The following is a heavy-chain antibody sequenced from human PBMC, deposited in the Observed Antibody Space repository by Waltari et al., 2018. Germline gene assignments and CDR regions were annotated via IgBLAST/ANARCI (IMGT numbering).Heavy chain of an antibody. CDR2: IYPGDSDT. CDR1: GYSFPTYW. CDR3: AREKGFSSGNFDY. J-gene: IGHJ4*02. D-gene: IGHD6-19*01. Sequence: EVQLVQSGAEVKKPGESLKISCKGSGYSFPTYWIGWVRQMPGKGLEWMGFIYPGDSDTRYSPSFQGQVTISVDTSISTAYLQWSTLKASDTAMYFCAREKGFSSGNFDYWGQGTVVTVSS. V-gene: IGHV5-51*01.